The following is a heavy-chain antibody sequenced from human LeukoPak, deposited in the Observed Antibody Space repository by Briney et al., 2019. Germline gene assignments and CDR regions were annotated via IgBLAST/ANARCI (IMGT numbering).Heavy chain of an antibody. D-gene: IGHD4-17*01. J-gene: IGHJ6*03. Sequence: GGSLRLSCAASGFTFSGSAMHWVRQASGKGLEWVGRIRSKANSYATAYAASVKGRFTISRDDSKNTAYLQMNSLKTEDTAVYYCTRHLGDANYYYYMDVWGKGTTVTVSS. CDR2: IRSKANSYAT. CDR3: TRHLGDANYYYYMDV. V-gene: IGHV3-73*01. CDR1: GFTFSGSA.